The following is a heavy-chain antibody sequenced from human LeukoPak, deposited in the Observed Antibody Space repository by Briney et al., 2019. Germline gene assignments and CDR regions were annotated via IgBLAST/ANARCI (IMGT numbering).Heavy chain of an antibody. V-gene: IGHV3-53*01. CDR3: ASGGGYYDSSGYPYNWFDP. CDR1: GFTVSSNY. J-gene: IGHJ5*02. D-gene: IGHD3-22*01. Sequence: GGSLRLSCAASGFTVSSNYMSWVRQAPGKGLEWVSVIYSGGSTYYADSVKGRFTLSRDNSKNTLYLQMNSLRAEDTAVYYCASGGGYYDSSGYPYNWFDPWGQGTLVTVSS. CDR2: IYSGGST.